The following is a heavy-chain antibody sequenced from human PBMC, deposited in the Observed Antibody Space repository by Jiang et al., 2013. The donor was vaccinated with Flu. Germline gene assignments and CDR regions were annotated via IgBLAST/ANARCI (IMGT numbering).Heavy chain of an antibody. D-gene: IGHD1-26*01. CDR1: GFTFSSYA. CDR3: ARVGSGSYPDY. J-gene: IGHJ4*02. CDR2: ISYDGSNK. Sequence: VQLLESGGGVVQPGRSLRLSCAASGFTFSSYAMHWVRQAPGKGLEWVAVISYDGSNKYYADSVKGRFTISRDNSKNTLYLQMNSLRAEDTAVYYCARVGSGSYPDYWGQGTLVTVSS. V-gene: IGHV3-30-3*01.